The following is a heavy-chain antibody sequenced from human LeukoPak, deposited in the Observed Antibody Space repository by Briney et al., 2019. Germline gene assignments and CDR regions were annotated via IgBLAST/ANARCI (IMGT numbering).Heavy chain of an antibody. CDR3: AKGGSFYDSSGYADY. CDR2: ISGSGSST. Sequence: GGSLRLSCAASGFTFSSYAMSWIRQAPGKGLEWVSAISGSGSSTYYADSVKGRFTISRDNSKNTLSLQMNSLRAEDTAVYYCAKGGSFYDSSGYADYWGQGTLVTVSS. D-gene: IGHD3-22*01. CDR1: GFTFSSYA. J-gene: IGHJ4*02. V-gene: IGHV3-23*01.